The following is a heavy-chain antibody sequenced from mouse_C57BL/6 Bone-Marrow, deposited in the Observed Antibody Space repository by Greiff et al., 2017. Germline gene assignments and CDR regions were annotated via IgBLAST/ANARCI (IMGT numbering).Heavy chain of an antibody. J-gene: IGHJ1*03. CDR3: AREAIYYYGSSYPDWYFDV. Sequence: VQLQQPGAELVRPGTSVKLSCKASGYTFTSYWMHWVKQRPGQGLEWIGVIDPSDSYTNYNQKFKGKATLTVDTSSSTAYMQLSSLTSEDSAVYYCAREAIYYYGSSYPDWYFDVWGTGTTVTVSS. CDR2: IDPSDSYT. V-gene: IGHV1-59*01. CDR1: GYTFTSYW. D-gene: IGHD1-1*01.